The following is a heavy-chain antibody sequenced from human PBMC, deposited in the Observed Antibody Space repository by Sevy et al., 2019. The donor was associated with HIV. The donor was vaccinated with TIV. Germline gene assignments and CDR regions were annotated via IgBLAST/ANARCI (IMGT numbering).Heavy chain of an antibody. Sequence: GGSLRLSCAASGFTFSNAWMSWVRQAPGKGLEWVGRIKSKTDGGTTDYAAPVKGRFTISRDDSKNTLYLQMNSLKTEDTAVYYCTTDIRGTGIVATIENYYYGMDVWGQGTTVTVSS. CDR3: TTDIRGTGIVATIENYYYGMDV. CDR2: IKSKTDGGTT. V-gene: IGHV3-15*01. J-gene: IGHJ6*02. D-gene: IGHD5-12*01. CDR1: GFTFSNAW.